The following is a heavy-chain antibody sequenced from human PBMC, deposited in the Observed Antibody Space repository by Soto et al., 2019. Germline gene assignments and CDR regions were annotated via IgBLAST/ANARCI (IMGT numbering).Heavy chain of an antibody. CDR3: AKTFGDYLYPFAY. CDR1: GYSFTSYW. V-gene: IGHV5-51*01. CDR2: IYPGDSGT. D-gene: IGHD3-16*01. Sequence: PGESLKISCQASGYSFTSYWIGWVRQMPGKGPEWMGIIYPGDSGTRYNPSFQGRVTISVDRSISTAYLEWASLKASDSAKYYCAKTFGDYLYPFAYWGQGTLVTVSS. J-gene: IGHJ4*02.